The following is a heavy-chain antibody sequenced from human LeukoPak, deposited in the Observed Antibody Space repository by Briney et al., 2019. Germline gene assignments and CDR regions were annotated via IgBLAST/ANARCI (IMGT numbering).Heavy chain of an antibody. J-gene: IGHJ4*02. CDR1: GFTFSGSA. D-gene: IGHD4-23*01. V-gene: IGHV3-73*01. Sequence: GGSLRLSCAASGFTFSGSAMHWVRQASGKGLEWVGRIRSKANSYATAYAASVKGRFTISRDDSKNTAYLQMNSLKTEDTAVYYCAKDPDYGGMKYYFDYWGQGTLVTVSS. CDR3: AKDPDYGGMKYYFDY. CDR2: IRSKANSYAT.